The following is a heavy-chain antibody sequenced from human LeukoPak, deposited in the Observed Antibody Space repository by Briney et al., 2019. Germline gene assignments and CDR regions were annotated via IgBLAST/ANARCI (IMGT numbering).Heavy chain of an antibody. V-gene: IGHV3-53*05. D-gene: IGHD3-3*01. Sequence: GGSLRLSCAASGFTVSSNYMSWVRQAPGKGLEWVSVIYSGGSTYYADSVKGRFTISRDLSKNTLFLQMNSLRPEDTAVYYCSKDRGVLGVAYSLDYWGQGTLVTVSS. CDR1: GFTVSSNY. CDR3: SKDRGVLGVAYSLDY. CDR2: IYSGGST. J-gene: IGHJ4*02.